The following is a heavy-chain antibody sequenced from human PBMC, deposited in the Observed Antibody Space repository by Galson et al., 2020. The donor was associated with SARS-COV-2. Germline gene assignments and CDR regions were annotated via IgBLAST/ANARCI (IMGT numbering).Heavy chain of an antibody. CDR3: AKDLSSTSCVTCYYIMEI. J-gene: IGHJ6*02. D-gene: IGHD2-2*01. V-gene: IGHV3-23*01. Sequence: GGSLRLSCAASGFTFSNYAMSWVRQAPGKGLEWVSAISGSGGSTYYSDSVKGRSTISRDNSKTTLYLQMNSLRAEDTAVYYCAKDLSSTSCVTCYYIMEIWGQGSTVTVSS. CDR2: ISGSGGST. CDR1: GFTFSNYA.